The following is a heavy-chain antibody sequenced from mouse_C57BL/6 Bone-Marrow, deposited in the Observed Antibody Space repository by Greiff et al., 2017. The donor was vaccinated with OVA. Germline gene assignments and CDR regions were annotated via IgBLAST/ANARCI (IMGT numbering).Heavy chain of an antibody. CDR1: GYTFTSYW. CDR3: ARGRGFAY. Sequence: QVQLQQSGAELVMPGASVKLSCKASGYTFTSYWMHWVKQRPGQGLEWIGEIDPSDSYTNYNQKFKGKSTLTVDKSSSTAYMQLRSLTYGDSAVYYCARGRGFAYWGQGTLVTVSA. CDR2: IDPSDSYT. V-gene: IGHV1-69*01. J-gene: IGHJ3*01.